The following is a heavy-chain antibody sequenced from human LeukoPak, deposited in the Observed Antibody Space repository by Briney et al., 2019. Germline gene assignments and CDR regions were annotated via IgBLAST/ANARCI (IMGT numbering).Heavy chain of an antibody. V-gene: IGHV3-23*01. CDR3: ANHRFSAPFDY. CDR2: ISGSGGST. J-gene: IGHJ4*02. D-gene: IGHD3-16*02. CDR1: GFTFSSHS. Sequence: GASLRLSCAPSGFTFSSHSMSCVRQAPGNGLEGVRAISGSGGSTYYEDYVKGRFIIFRENSKNTLYLQMNSLRAADTAVYYCANHRFSAPFDYWGQGTLVTVSS.